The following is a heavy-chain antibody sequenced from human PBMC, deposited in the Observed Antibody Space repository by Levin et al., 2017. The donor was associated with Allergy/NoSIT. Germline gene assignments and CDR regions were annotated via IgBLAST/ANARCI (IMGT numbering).Heavy chain of an antibody. V-gene: IGHV1-18*01. CDR3: ARNDYGDYGIYYYYYYGMDG. J-gene: IGHJ6*02. CDR1: GYTFTSYG. Sequence: ASVKVSCKASGYTFTSYGISWVRQAPGQGLEWMGWISAYNGNTNYAQKLQGRVTMTTDTSTSTAYMELRSLRSDDTAVYYCARNDYGDYGIYYYYYYGMDGWGQGTTVTVSS. D-gene: IGHD4-17*01. CDR2: ISAYNGNT.